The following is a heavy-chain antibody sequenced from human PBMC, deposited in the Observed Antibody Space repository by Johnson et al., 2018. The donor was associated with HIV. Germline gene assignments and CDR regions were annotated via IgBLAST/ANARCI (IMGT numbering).Heavy chain of an antibody. CDR1: GFTFGDYA. CDR2: IRSKAYGGTT. J-gene: IGHJ3*02. CDR3: TRDPNIFGLVIIPRDAFDI. V-gene: IGHV3-49*04. D-gene: IGHD3-3*01. Sequence: ASGFTFGDYAMSWVRQAPGTGLEWVGFIRSKAYGGTTEYAASVKGRFTISRDDSKSIAYLQMNSLKTEDTAVYYCTRDPNIFGLVIIPRDAFDIWGQGTMVTVSS.